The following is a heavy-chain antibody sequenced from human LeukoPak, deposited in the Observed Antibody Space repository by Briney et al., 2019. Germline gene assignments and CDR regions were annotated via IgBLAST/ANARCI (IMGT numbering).Heavy chain of an antibody. J-gene: IGHJ4*02. Sequence: GGSLRLSCAASGFTFSRHWMGWVRQAPGKGLEWVASIKQDGSQYYVDSVKGRFFISRDNAKNSVSLQMNSLRGEDTAVYYCARGPDSGDRLDYFDYWGQGTLVTVS. V-gene: IGHV3-7*01. CDR2: IKQDGSQ. CDR1: GFTFSRHW. CDR3: ARGPDSGDRLDYFDY. D-gene: IGHD4-17*01.